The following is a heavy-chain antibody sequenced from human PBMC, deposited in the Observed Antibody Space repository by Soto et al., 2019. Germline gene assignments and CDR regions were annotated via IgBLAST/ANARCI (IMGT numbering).Heavy chain of an antibody. CDR1: GYTFTSYG. D-gene: IGHD2-2*01. Sequence: ASVKVSCKASGYTFTSYGINWVRPAPGQGLEWMVWLSAYNGNTNYAQKLQGRVTITTDTSTSTVYMDLSSLRSGDTAVYYCARASTLTVRCGSVSCPSMDFRGQGTLVTVFS. J-gene: IGHJ4*02. V-gene: IGHV1-18*01. CDR3: ARASTLTVRCGSVSCPSMDF. CDR2: LSAYNGNT.